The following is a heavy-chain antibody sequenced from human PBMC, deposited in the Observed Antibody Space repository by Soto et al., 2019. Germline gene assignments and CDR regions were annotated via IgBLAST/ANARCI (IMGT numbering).Heavy chain of an antibody. V-gene: IGHV3-74*01. CDR3: VKMGGFDF. CDR1: GFTVSKYW. J-gene: IGHJ4*02. CDR2: ITSDGRST. Sequence: EVQLVESGGGLVQPGGSLRLSCVASGFTVSKYWMHWVRQAPGKGLVWLSRITSDGRSTSYADSVKGRFTISRDNAKNTVFLQMNRLRGGDTAVYYFVKMGGFDFWGQGAVVTVSS. D-gene: IGHD3-16*01.